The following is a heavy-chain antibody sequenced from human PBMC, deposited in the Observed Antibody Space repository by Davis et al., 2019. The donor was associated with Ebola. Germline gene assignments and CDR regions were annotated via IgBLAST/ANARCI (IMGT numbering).Heavy chain of an antibody. J-gene: IGHJ6*02. CDR3: ARGARNSSWYVSRMGLDV. CDR1: GGSISSGGYY. Sequence: SETLSLTCTVSGGSISSGGYYWSWIRQPPGKGLEWIGEINHSGSTNYNPSLKSRVTISVDTSKNQFSLKLSSVTAADTAVYYCARGARNSSWYVSRMGLDVWGQGTTVTVSS. D-gene: IGHD6-13*01. V-gene: IGHV4-39*07. CDR2: INHSGST.